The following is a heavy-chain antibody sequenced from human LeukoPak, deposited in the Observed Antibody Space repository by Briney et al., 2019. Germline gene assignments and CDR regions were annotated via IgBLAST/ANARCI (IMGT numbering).Heavy chain of an antibody. D-gene: IGHD3-10*01. CDR2: INHSGST. J-gene: IGHJ6*02. CDR1: GGSFSGYY. CDR3: ARDEFLWQKPGRGYYYYGMDV. V-gene: IGHV4-34*01. Sequence: SETLSLTCAVYGGSFSGYYWSWIRQPPGKGLEWIGEINHSGSTKSNPSLMSRVTISVDTSKNQFSLKLSSVTAADTAVYYCARDEFLWQKPGRGYYYYGMDVWGQGTTVTVSS.